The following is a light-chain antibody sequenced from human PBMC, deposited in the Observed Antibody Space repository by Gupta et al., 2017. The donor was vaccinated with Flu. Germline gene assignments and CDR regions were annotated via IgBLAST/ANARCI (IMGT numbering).Light chain of an antibody. CDR1: TSNIGAGYD. CDR3: QSYDSSLSGFYV. J-gene: IGLJ1*01. Sequence: QSVLTQPPSVSGAPGQGVTIPCTGSTSNIGAGYDVHWYQQLPGTAPKLLIYGNFNRPSGVPDRFSGSKSGTSASLAITGLQAEDEADYYCQSYDSSLSGFYVFGTGTKATVL. CDR2: GNF. V-gene: IGLV1-40*01.